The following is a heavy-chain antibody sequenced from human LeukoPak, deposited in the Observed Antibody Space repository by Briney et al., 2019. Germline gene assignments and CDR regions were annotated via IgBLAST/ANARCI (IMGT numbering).Heavy chain of an antibody. Sequence: ASVKVSCKASGYTFTSYGISWVRQAPGQGLEWMGWINAGNGNTKYSQKFQGRVTITRDTSASTAYMELSSLRSEDTAVYYSARVRPGTTFGYWGQGTLVTVSS. CDR2: INAGNGNT. V-gene: IGHV1-3*01. J-gene: IGHJ4*02. CDR3: ARVRPGTTFGY. CDR1: GYTFTSYG. D-gene: IGHD1-1*01.